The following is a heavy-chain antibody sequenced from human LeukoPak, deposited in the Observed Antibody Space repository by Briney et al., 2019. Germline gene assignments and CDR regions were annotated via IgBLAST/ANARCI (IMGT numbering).Heavy chain of an antibody. J-gene: IGHJ4*02. CDR3: ATDPNYDYVWGSYRPGDY. D-gene: IGHD3-16*02. CDR2: FDPEDGET. CDR1: GYTFSDYY. Sequence: ASVKVSCKASGYTFSDYYIHWVRQAPGKGLEWMGGFDPEDGETIYAQKFQGRVTMTEDTSTDTAYMELSSLRSEDTAVYYCATDPNYDYVWGSYRPGDYWGQGTLVTVSS. V-gene: IGHV1-24*01.